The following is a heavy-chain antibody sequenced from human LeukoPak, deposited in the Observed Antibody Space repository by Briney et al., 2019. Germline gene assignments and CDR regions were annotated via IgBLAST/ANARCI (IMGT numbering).Heavy chain of an antibody. V-gene: IGHV3-48*04. D-gene: IGHD3-3*01. CDR1: GFTFSTHD. J-gene: IGHJ3*02. CDR3: AGDLPRYYDFWSGYLHDAFDI. CDR2: ISSRSSTI. Sequence: GGSLRLSCAASGFTFSTHDLNWVRQAPGKGLEWVSFISSRSSTIYYADSVKGRFTISRDNAKNSLYLQMNSLRAEDTALYYCAGDLPRYYDFWSGYLHDAFDIWGQGTMVTVSS.